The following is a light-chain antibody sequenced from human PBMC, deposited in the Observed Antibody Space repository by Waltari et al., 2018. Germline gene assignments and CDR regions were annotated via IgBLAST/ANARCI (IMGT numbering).Light chain of an antibody. CDR1: QRVSRD. CDR2: GAS. CDR3: QQYNNWPLT. J-gene: IGKJ4*01. V-gene: IGKV3-15*01. Sequence: ETVMTQSPPTLSVSPGESATLPCRASQRVSRDLAWYQQKPGQAPRPLIYGASTRATGIPGRFSGSGSGTEFTLTISSLQSEDFAVYYCQQYNNWPLTFGGGTKVEI.